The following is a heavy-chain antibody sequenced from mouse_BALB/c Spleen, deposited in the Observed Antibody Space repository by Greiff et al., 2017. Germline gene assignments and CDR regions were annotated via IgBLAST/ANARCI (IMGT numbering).Heavy chain of an antibody. CDR2: INPNNGGT. D-gene: IGHD1-1*01. J-gene: IGHJ2*01. CDR3: ARSWHDGPYYFDY. CDR1: GYTFTDYN. V-gene: IGHV1-18*01. Sequence: EVKVVESGPELVKPGASVKIPCKASGYTFTDYNMDWVKQSHGKSLEWIGDINPNNGGTIYNQKFKGKATLTVDKSSSTAYMELRSLTSEDTAVYYCARSWHDGPYYFDYWGQGTTLTVSS.